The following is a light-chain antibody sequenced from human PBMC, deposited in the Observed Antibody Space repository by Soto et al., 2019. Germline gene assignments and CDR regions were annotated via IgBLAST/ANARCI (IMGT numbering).Light chain of an antibody. Sequence: EIVLTQSPATLSLSPGERATLSCRASQGVGTYLAWYQQKPGKAPRLLIYDASNRATGIPARFSGSGSGTDFTLTISSLEPEDFAVYYCQQRSNWPLTFGGGTKVEIK. CDR1: QGVGTY. V-gene: IGKV3-11*01. CDR2: DAS. CDR3: QQRSNWPLT. J-gene: IGKJ4*01.